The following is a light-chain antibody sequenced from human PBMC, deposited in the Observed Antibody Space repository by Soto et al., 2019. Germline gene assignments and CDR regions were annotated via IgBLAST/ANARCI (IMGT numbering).Light chain of an antibody. V-gene: IGKV3D-20*02. CDR3: QQCNDWPLT. Sequence: EIVLTQSPGTLSLSPGERATLSCRASQSVSSSYLAWYQQKPGQAPRLLIYGASSGATGIPDRFSGSGSGTEFTLTISSLEPEDFEVYYCQQCNDWPLTFGGGTKVDIK. CDR2: GAS. CDR1: QSVSSSY. J-gene: IGKJ4*01.